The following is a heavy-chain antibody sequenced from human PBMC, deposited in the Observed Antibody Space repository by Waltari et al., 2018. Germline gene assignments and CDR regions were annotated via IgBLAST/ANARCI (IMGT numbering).Heavy chain of an antibody. CDR1: GDSISSVGYY. V-gene: IGHV4-31*03. D-gene: IGHD6-6*01. CDR3: ARESYSSSAGYFYYYGLDV. CDR2: IHYIGST. J-gene: IGHJ6*02. Sequence: QVQLQESGPGLVKPSQTLSLTCTVSGDSISSVGYYWTWIRQQPGKGLECIGYIHYIGSTYYNPSLKSRVTISIDTSKMQFSLKLTSVTAADTAVYYCARESYSSSAGYFYYYGLDVWGQGTTVTVSS.